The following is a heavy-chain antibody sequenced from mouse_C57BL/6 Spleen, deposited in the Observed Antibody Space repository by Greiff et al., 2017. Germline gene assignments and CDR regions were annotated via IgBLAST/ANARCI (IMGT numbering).Heavy chain of an antibody. CDR2: INPNYGTT. CDR3: ASERGSSYYFDY. D-gene: IGHD1-1*01. J-gene: IGHJ2*01. CDR1: GYSFTDYN. V-gene: IGHV1-39*01. Sequence: EVKLMESGPELVKPGASVKISCKASGYSFTDYNMNWVKQSNGKSLEWIGVINPNYGTTSYNQKFKGKATLTVDQSSSTAYMQLNSLTSEDSAVYYCASERGSSYYFDYWGQGTTLTVSS.